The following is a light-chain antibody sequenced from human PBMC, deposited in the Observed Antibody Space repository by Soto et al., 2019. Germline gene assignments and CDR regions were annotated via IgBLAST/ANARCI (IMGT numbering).Light chain of an antibody. Sequence: QSALTQPASVSGSPGQSITISCTGSSSDVGGYNYVSWYQQHPGKAPKLMIYEVTNRPSGVSNRFSGSKSGNTASLTISGLQAEDEADYYCSSYTYSTLVYVFGTGTKLTVL. CDR2: EVT. CDR3: SSYTYSTLVYV. CDR1: SSDVGGYNY. J-gene: IGLJ1*01. V-gene: IGLV2-14*03.